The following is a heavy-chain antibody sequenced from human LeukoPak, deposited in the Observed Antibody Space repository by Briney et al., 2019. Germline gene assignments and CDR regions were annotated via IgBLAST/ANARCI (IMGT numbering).Heavy chain of an antibody. CDR2: INHSGST. J-gene: IGHJ4*02. V-gene: IGHV4-34*01. Sequence: SETLSLTCAVYGGSFSGYYWSWIRQPPGKGLEWIGEINHSGSTNYNPSLKSRVTISVDTSKNQFSLKLSSVTAAATAVYSCARQTGSGLFILPGGQGTLVTVSS. CDR3: ARQTGSGLFILP. CDR1: GGSFSGYY. D-gene: IGHD3/OR15-3a*01.